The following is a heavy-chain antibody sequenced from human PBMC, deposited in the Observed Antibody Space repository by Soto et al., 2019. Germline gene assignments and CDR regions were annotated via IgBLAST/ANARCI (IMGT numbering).Heavy chain of an antibody. CDR2: ISGSCGST. CDR3: GEDKGERRSWGGGYDY. CDR1: GFTFSSYA. V-gene: IGHV3-23*01. J-gene: IGHJ4*02. D-gene: IGHD3-16*01. Sequence: EVQLLESGGGLVQPGGSLRLSCAASGFTFSSYAMSWVRQAPGKGLEWVSAISGSCGSTYYADSVKGRFTISRDNSKNKMHLQKKSLRAEETAVYYCGEDKGERRSWGGGYDYWGQGTLVTVSS.